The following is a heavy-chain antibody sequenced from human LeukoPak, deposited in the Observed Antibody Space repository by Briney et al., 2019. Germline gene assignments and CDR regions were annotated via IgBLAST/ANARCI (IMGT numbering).Heavy chain of an antibody. J-gene: IGHJ5*02. Sequence: SETLSLTCAVYGGSFSGYYWSWIRQPPGKGLEWIGGINHSGSTNYNPSLKSRVTISVDTSKNQFSLKLSSVTAADTAVYYCARPGCSSTSCAWFDPWGQRTLDTVSS. CDR3: ARPGCSSTSCAWFDP. V-gene: IGHV4-34*01. CDR2: INHSGST. CDR1: GGSFSGYY. D-gene: IGHD2-2*01.